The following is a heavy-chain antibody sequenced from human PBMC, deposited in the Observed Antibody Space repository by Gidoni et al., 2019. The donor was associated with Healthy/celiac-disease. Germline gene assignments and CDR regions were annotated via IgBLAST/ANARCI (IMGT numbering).Heavy chain of an antibody. J-gene: IGHJ5*02. CDR2: IYYSGST. CDR1: VGSISSSSYY. V-gene: IGHV4-39*01. Sequence: QLQLQESGPGLGKPSETLSLTCTVSVGSISSSSYYWGWIRQPPGKGLEWIGRIYYSGSTYYNPSLKSRVTISVDTSKNQFSRKLSSVTAADTAVYYCARHFPGWFDPWGQGTLVTVSS. CDR3: ARHFPGWFDP.